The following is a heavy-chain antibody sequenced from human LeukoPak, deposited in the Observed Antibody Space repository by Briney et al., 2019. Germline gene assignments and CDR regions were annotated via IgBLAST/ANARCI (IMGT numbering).Heavy chain of an antibody. J-gene: IGHJ6*02. CDR2: IYYSGST. Sequence: SETLSLTCTVSGGSISSYYWSWIRQSPGKGLEWIGYIYYSGSTNYNPSLKSRVTISVDTSKNQFSLKLSSVTAADTAVYYCARHQVVPAAPYYYYGMDVWGQGTTVTVSS. CDR1: GGSISSYY. D-gene: IGHD2-2*01. CDR3: ARHQVVPAAPYYYYGMDV. V-gene: IGHV4-59*08.